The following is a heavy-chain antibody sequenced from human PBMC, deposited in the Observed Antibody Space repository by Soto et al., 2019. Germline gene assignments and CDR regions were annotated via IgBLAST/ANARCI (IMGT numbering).Heavy chain of an antibody. J-gene: IGHJ4*02. V-gene: IGHV5-51*01. D-gene: IGHD2-8*01. CDR3: ARHEGPNYHETNGHLDY. CDR2: IYPGDSDT. CDR1: GYRFTSYW. Sequence: PGESLKISCTVSGYRFTSYWIGWVRQMPGKGLEWMGIIYPGDSDTRYSPSFQGLVTISVDKSIFTAYLQWSRLKASATAMHFCARHEGPNYHETNGHLDYWGQGTQVTVSS.